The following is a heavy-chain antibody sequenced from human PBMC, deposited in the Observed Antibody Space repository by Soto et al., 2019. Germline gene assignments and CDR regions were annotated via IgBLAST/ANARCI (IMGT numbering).Heavy chain of an antibody. CDR3: ARDSVAAAGIIWFDP. CDR2: ISSSSSYI. CDR1: GFTFSSYS. J-gene: IGHJ5*02. V-gene: IGHV3-21*01. Sequence: AGGSLRLSCAASGFTFSSYSMNWVRQAPGKGLEWVSSISSSSSYIYYADSVKGRFTISRDNAKNSLYLQMNSLRAEDTAVYYCARDSVAAAGIIWFDPWGQGTLVTVSS. D-gene: IGHD6-13*01.